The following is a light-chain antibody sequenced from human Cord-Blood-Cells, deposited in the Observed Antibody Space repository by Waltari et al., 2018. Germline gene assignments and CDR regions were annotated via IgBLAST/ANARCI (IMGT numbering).Light chain of an antibody. Sequence: QSALTQPASVSGSPGQSIIISCTGTNSDVGSYNLVSWYQQHPGKAPKLMIYEGSKRPSGVSNRFSGSKSGNTASLTISGLQAEDEADYYCCSYAGSSTWVFGGGTKLTVL. J-gene: IGLJ3*02. CDR3: CSYAGSSTWV. CDR2: EGS. CDR1: NSDVGSYNL. V-gene: IGLV2-23*01.